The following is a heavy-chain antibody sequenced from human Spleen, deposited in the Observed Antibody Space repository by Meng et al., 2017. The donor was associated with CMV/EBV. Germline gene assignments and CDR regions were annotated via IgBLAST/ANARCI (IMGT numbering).Heavy chain of an antibody. CDR1: GFTFSNYG. D-gene: IGHD5-18*01. J-gene: IGHJ4*02. Sequence: GGSLRLSCAASGFTFSNYGMSWVRQAPGKGLEWVSVIYSSASKTYYADSVKGRFTISRDDSKNTLYLQMNSLRGEDTAVYYCAKSPGGNTYGSPDYWGQGTLVTVSS. V-gene: IGHV3-23*03. CDR3: AKSPGGNTYGSPDY. CDR2: IYSSASKT.